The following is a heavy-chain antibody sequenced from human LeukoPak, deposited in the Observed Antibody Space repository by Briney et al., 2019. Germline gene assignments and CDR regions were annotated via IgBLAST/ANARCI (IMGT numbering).Heavy chain of an antibody. V-gene: IGHV3-43*02. CDR1: GFIYDNYA. D-gene: IGHD6-19*01. CDR3: ARESETSGWYED. J-gene: IGHJ4*02. CDR2: ISGDGGST. Sequence: GGTLSRSCAAPGFIYDNYAIHWVRQAPGKGLEWVSLISGDGGSTFYADSVRGRFTISRDNTRKSLSLQMSSLRSEDTALYHCARESETSGWYEDWGQGTLVTVSS.